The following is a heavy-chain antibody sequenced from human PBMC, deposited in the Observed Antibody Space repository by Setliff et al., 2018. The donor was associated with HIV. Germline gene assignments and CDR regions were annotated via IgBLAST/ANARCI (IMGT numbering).Heavy chain of an antibody. Sequence: VSCKATGYIIVGYKMNWVRQVPGQGLEWIGRISPNNGAAEYAPRFQGRVMMTLDTSISTAYLEIPSLTSDDAAVYYCARPRVFDSFDVWGQGTMVTVTS. CDR2: ISPNNGAA. J-gene: IGHJ3*01. CDR3: ARPRVFDSFDV. V-gene: IGHV1-2*06. CDR1: GYIIVGYK.